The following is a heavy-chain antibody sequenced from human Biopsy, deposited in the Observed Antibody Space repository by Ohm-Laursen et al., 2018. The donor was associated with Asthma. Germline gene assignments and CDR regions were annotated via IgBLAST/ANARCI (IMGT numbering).Heavy chain of an antibody. V-gene: IGHV3-53*01. CDR3: ARGDSGNWSHYYFDY. J-gene: IGHJ4*02. CDR1: GFAVSRDH. D-gene: IGHD4-23*01. Sequence: GSLRLSCTASGFAVSRDHMFWVRQAPGKGLEWVSVIYSGGTSHTADSVRGRFTISRDYSENTLYLQMHSLRAEDTAVYYCARGDSGNWSHYYFDYWGQGTLVTVSS. CDR2: IYSGGTS.